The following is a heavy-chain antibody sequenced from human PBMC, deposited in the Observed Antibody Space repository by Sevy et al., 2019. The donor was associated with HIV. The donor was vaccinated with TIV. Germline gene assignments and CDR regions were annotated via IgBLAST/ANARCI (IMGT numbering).Heavy chain of an antibody. J-gene: IGHJ6*03. V-gene: IGHV3-21*04. CDR2: ISSSSSYI. CDR3: GRASQLYGSFYMDV. D-gene: IGHD3-10*01. CDR1: GFTFSSYS. Sequence: GGSLRLSCAASGFTFSSYSMNWVRQAPGKGLEWVSSISSSSSYIYYADSVKGRFTISRDNAKNSLYLQMNSLRAEDTAVYYCGRASQLYGSFYMDVWGKGTTVTVSS.